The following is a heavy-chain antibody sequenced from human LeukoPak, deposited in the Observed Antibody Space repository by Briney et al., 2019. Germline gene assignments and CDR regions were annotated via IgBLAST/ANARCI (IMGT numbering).Heavy chain of an antibody. CDR1: GFTFSSYS. V-gene: IGHV3-21*01. CDR2: ISSSSSYI. CDR3: ASGHSGSYYYFDY. J-gene: IGHJ4*02. Sequence: PGGSLRLSCAASGFTFSSYSMNWVRQAPGKGLEWVSSISSSSSYIYYADSVKGRFTISRDNAKNELYLQVNSLRAEDTAVYYCASGHSGSYYYFDYWGQGTLVTVSS. D-gene: IGHD1-26*01.